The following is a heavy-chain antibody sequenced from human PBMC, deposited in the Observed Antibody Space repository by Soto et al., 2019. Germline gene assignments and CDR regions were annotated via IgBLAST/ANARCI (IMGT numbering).Heavy chain of an antibody. CDR1: GFTFSSYA. V-gene: IGHV3-23*01. Sequence: EVQLLESGGGLVQPGGSLRLSCAASGFTFSSYAMSWVRQAPGKGLEWVSAISGSGGSTYYADSVKGRFTISRDNSKNTLYLQMNSLRAEDTAVYYCAKALLGRYYDSSGPSEGWGQGTLVTVSS. D-gene: IGHD3-22*01. CDR2: ISGSGGST. J-gene: IGHJ4*02. CDR3: AKALLGRYYDSSGPSEG.